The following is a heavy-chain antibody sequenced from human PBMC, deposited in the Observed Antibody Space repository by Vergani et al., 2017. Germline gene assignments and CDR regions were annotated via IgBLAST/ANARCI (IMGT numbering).Heavy chain of an antibody. CDR3: ARHTPYXSGSYFYYYYGMDV. Sequence: QVHLQESGPGLVKPSETLALTCSVSNYSIGRDYFWGWIRQPPGKGLEWIGSIYHSGSTYYNPSLKSRVTISVDTSKNQFSLKLSSVTAADTAVYYCARHTPYXSGSYFYYYYGMDVWGQGTTVTVSS. D-gene: IGHD3-10*01. CDR2: IYHSGST. J-gene: IGHJ6*02. CDR1: NYSIGRDYF. V-gene: IGHV4-38-2*02.